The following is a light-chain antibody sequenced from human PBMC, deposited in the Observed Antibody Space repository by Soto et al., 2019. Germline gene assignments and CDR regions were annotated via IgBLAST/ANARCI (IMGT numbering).Light chain of an antibody. J-gene: IGKJ4*01. CDR2: AAS. Sequence: DLPMTQSPSSVSASVGDRVTITCRASQGIVSWLAWYQQKPGKAPKLLIYAASNLQSGVPLRFSGSGSGTDFTLTISSLQPEDFATYYCQQTTSFPLTFGGGTKVEIK. CDR1: QGIVSW. V-gene: IGKV1-12*01. CDR3: QQTTSFPLT.